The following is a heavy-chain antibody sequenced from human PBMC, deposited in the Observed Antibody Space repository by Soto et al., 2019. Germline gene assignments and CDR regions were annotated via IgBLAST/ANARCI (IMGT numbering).Heavy chain of an antibody. Sequence: GGSVRLSCAAAGFTFSSYWMSWDRQAPEKGLEWVANIKQDGSEKYYVDSVKGRFTISRDNAKNSLYLQMNSLRAEDTAVYYCARDLDYYDSSGYLDYWGQGTLVTVSS. CDR2: IKQDGSEK. CDR3: ARDLDYYDSSGYLDY. D-gene: IGHD3-22*01. CDR1: GFTFSSYW. V-gene: IGHV3-7*01. J-gene: IGHJ4*02.